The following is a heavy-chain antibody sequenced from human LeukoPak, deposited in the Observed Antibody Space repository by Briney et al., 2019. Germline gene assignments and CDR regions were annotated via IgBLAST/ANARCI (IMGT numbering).Heavy chain of an antibody. CDR1: GDSISSGDYY. J-gene: IGHJ3*02. CDR2: ISSSGST. D-gene: IGHD6-13*01. Sequence: PSQTLSLTCTVSGDSISSGDYYWSWIRQPAGKGLEWIGRISSSGSTNYNPSLKSRVTISVDTSKNQFSLKLSSVTAADTAVYYCASLGYSSSWTQDSDAFDIWGQGTMVAVSS. CDR3: ASLGYSSSWTQDSDAFDI. V-gene: IGHV4-61*02.